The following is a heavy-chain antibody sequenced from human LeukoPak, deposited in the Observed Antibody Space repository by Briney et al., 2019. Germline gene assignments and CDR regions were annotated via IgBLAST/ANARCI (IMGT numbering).Heavy chain of an antibody. D-gene: IGHD2-2*01. J-gene: IGHJ4*02. Sequence: GGSLRLSCAASGFTFSSYAMSWVRQAPGKGLEWVSAISGSGGSTYYADSVKGRFTISRDNSKNTLYLQTNSLRAEDTAVYYCAKSYCSSTSCYGYYFDYWGQGTLVTVSS. CDR2: ISGSGGST. V-gene: IGHV3-23*01. CDR1: GFTFSSYA. CDR3: AKSYCSSTSCYGYYFDY.